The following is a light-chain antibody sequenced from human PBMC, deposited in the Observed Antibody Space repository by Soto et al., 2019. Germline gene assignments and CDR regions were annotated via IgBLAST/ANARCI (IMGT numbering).Light chain of an antibody. Sequence: QSVLTQPPSASGTPGQRVTISCSGSSSNIGSNTVNCYQQVPGTAPKLLIYNNNQRPSGVPDRFSGSKSGTSVSLAISGLQSEDEADYYCAAWDDSLNGVIFGGGTKLTVL. J-gene: IGLJ2*01. CDR2: NNN. CDR1: SSNIGSNT. CDR3: AAWDDSLNGVI. V-gene: IGLV1-44*01.